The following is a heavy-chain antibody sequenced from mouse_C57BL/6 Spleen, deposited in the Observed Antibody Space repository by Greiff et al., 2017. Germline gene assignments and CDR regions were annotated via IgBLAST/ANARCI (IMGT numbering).Heavy chain of an antibody. J-gene: IGHJ2*01. D-gene: IGHD1-1*01. CDR1: GYTFTDYE. CDR2: IDPETGGT. Sequence: SGAELVRPGASVTLSCKASGYTFTDYEMHWVKQTPVHGLEWIGAIDPETGGTAYNQKFKGKAILTADKSSSTAYMELRSLTSEDSAVYYCTRDYDHDYWGQGTTLTVSS. V-gene: IGHV1-15*01. CDR3: TRDYDHDY.